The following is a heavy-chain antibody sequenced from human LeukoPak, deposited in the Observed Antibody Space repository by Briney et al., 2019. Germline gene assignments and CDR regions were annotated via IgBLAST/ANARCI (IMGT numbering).Heavy chain of an antibody. Sequence: PGGSLRLSCAASGFTFSSYWMSWVRQAPGKGLEWVSVIYSGGSTYYADSVKGRFTISRDNSKNTLYLQMNSLRAEDTAVYYCARSDDYGISDYWGQGTLVTVSS. CDR2: IYSGGST. V-gene: IGHV3-53*01. CDR1: GFTFSSYW. CDR3: ARSDDYGISDY. D-gene: IGHD4-17*01. J-gene: IGHJ4*02.